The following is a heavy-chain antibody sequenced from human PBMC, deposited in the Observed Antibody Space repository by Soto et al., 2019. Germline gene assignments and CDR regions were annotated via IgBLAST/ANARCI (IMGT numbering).Heavy chain of an antibody. CDR1: GYSFTSYW. V-gene: IGHV5-51*01. CDR3: ARGQYYYDSSGYYWFDP. Sequence: GESLKISCKGSGYSFTSYWIGWVRQMPGKGLEWMGIIYPGDSDTRYSPSFQGQVTISADKSISTAYLQWSSLKASDTAMYYCARGQYYYDSSGYYWFDPWGQGTLVTVSS. J-gene: IGHJ5*02. D-gene: IGHD3-22*01. CDR2: IYPGDSDT.